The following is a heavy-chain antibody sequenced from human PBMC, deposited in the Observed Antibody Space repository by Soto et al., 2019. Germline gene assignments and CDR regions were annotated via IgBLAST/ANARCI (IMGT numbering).Heavy chain of an antibody. CDR2: IYYSGST. D-gene: IGHD5-18*01. J-gene: IGHJ4*02. CDR3: ARGLRGYSYLPY. Sequence: QVQLQESGPGLVKPSETLSLTCTVSGGSISSYYWSWIRQPPGKGLEWIGYIYYSGSTNYNPSLKSRVTLSVATSKNLFSLKLSSVTAADTAVYYCARGLRGYSYLPYWGQGTLVTVSS. CDR1: GGSISSYY. V-gene: IGHV4-59*01.